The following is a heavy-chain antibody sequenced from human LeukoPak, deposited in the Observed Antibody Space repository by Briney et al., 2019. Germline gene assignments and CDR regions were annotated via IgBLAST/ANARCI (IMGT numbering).Heavy chain of an antibody. D-gene: IGHD5-18*01. CDR1: GGSISSYY. J-gene: IGHJ6*03. CDR3: ARGDSGYSSDYYYYYMDV. Sequence: AETLSLTCTVSGGSISSYYWSWIRQHPGKGLECIGYIYYSGSTNYNPSLKSRVTISVDTSKNQFSLKLSSVTAADTAVYYCARGDSGYSSDYYYYYMDVWGKGTTVTVSS. V-gene: IGHV4-59*01. CDR2: IYYSGST.